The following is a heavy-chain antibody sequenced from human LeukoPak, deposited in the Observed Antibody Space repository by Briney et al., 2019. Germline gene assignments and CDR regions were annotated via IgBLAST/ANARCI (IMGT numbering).Heavy chain of an antibody. V-gene: IGHV3-48*01. D-gene: IGHD3-16*02. CDR2: ISSSSSTI. CDR3: AKAPGGVIDLDYYFDY. CDR1: GFTFSSYS. Sequence: PGGSLRLSCAASGFTFSSYSMNWVRQAPGKGLEWVSYISSSSSTIYYADSVKGRFTISRDNAKNSLYLQMNSLRAEDTAVYYCAKAPGGVIDLDYYFDYWGQGTLVTVSS. J-gene: IGHJ4*02.